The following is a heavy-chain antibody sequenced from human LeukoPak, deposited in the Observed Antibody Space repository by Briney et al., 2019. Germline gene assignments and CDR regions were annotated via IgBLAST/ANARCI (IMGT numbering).Heavy chain of an antibody. J-gene: IGHJ4*02. Sequence: PSETLSLTCTVSGGSISSSSYYWGWIRQPPGKGLEWIGSIYYSGSTYYNPSLKSRVTISVDTSKNQFSLKLSSVTAADTAVYYCARGAYGDYESAFGYWGQGTLVTVSS. CDR3: ARGAYGDYESAFGY. V-gene: IGHV4-39*07. D-gene: IGHD4-17*01. CDR1: GGSISSSSYY. CDR2: IYYSGST.